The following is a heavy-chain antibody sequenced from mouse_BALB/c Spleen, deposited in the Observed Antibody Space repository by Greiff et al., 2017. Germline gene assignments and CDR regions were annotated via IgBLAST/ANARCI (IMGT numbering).Heavy chain of an antibody. J-gene: IGHJ3*01. CDR2: ILPGSGST. Sequence: QVQLQQSGAELMKPGASVKISCKATGYTFSSYWIEWVKQRPGHGLEWIGEILPGSGSTNYNEKFKGKATFTADTSSNTAYMQLSSLTSEDSAVYYCARKEEIYDGYYFAYWGQGTLVTVSA. V-gene: IGHV1-9*01. D-gene: IGHD2-3*01. CDR3: ARKEEIYDGYYFAY. CDR1: GYTFSSYW.